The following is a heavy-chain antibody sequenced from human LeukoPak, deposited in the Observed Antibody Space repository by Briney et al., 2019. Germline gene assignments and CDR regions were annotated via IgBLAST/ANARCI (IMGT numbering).Heavy chain of an antibody. CDR2: ISWTSGNI. CDR1: GFNFDEYA. D-gene: IGHD3-3*01. Sequence: TGGSLRLSCTASGFNFDEYAMHWVRHVPGKGLEWVSGISWTSGNIGYADSVEGRFTISRDNAKNSLYLQMNSLRPEDTALYYCAKTRGPKRYEDFDYWGQGTLVTVSS. V-gene: IGHV3-9*01. J-gene: IGHJ4*02. CDR3: AKTRGPKRYEDFDY.